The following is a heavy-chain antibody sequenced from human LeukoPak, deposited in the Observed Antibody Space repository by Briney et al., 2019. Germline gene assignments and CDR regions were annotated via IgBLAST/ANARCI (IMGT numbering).Heavy chain of an antibody. CDR1: GFTFSSYA. CDR3: ARDCPYSSSSGNHDYYYMDV. D-gene: IGHD6-6*01. CDR2: ISYDGSNK. Sequence: GGSLRLSCAASGFTFSSYAMHWVRQAPGKGLEWVAVISYDGSNKYYADSVKGRFTISRDNSKNTLYLQMNSLRAEDTAVYYCARDCPYSSSSGNHDYYYMDVWGKGTTVTVSS. J-gene: IGHJ6*03. V-gene: IGHV3-30*14.